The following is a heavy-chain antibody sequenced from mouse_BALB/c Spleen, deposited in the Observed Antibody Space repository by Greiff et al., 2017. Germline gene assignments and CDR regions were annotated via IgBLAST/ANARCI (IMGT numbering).Heavy chain of an antibody. CDR3: ARLTTASDN. CDR1: GFTFSSYT. V-gene: IGHV5-12-2*01. D-gene: IGHD1-2*01. J-gene: IGHJ4*01. Sequence: EVQLVESGGGLVQPGGSLKLSCAASGFTFSSYTMSWVRQTPEKRLEWVAYISNGGGSTYYPDTVKGRFTISRDNAKNTLYLQMSSLKSEDTAMYYCARLTTASDNWGQGTSVTVSS. CDR2: ISNGGGST.